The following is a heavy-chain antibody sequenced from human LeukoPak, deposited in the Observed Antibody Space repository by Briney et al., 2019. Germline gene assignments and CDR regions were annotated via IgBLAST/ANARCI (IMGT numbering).Heavy chain of an antibody. Sequence: PSETLSLTCSVSDDSITMYYWTWIRQPPGKGLEWIGYVDHTGSTNFNPSLNGRVSISRDTTKNQFSLNLSSVTAADTAVYYCARGRSGSYSGYFDYWGQGTLVTVSS. CDR2: VDHTGST. D-gene: IGHD1-26*01. CDR3: ARGRSGSYSGYFDY. V-gene: IGHV4-59*12. CDR1: DDSITMYY. J-gene: IGHJ4*02.